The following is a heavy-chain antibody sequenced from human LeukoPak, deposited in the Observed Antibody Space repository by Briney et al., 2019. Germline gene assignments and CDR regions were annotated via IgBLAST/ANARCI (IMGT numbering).Heavy chain of an antibody. J-gene: IGHJ4*02. CDR2: IYPGDSDT. CDR3: ARLHYYGSGSYYSVFDY. D-gene: IGHD3-10*01. Sequence: GESLKISCKDSGHSFTSYWIGWVRQMSGKGLEWMGIIYPGDSDTRYSPSFQGQVTISADKSISTAYLQWSSLKASDTAMYYCARLHYYGSGSYYSVFDYWGQGTLVTVSS. V-gene: IGHV5-51*01. CDR1: GHSFTSYW.